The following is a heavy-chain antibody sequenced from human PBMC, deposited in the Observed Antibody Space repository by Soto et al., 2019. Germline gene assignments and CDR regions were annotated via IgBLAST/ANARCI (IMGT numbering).Heavy chain of an antibody. CDR3: ATVTRKTGPYNWFDP. V-gene: IGHV1-69*06. CDR1: GGTFSNYA. J-gene: IGHJ5*02. Sequence: SVKVSCKASGGTFSNYAISWVRQAPGQGLEWMGGIIPIFGTANYAQKFQGRVTITADKSTITAYMELSSLRSEDTAVYYCATVTRKTGPYNWFDPWGQGTLVTVSS. CDR2: IIPIFGTA.